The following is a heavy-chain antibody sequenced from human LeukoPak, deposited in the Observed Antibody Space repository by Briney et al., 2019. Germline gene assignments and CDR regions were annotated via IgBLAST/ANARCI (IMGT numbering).Heavy chain of an antibody. Sequence: SETLSLTCAVYGGSFSGYYWSWIRQPPGKGLEWIGEINHSGSTNYNPSLKSRVTISVDTSKNQFSLKLSSVTAADTAVYYCARLGYCSSTSCFCFDYWGQGTLVTVSS. D-gene: IGHD2-2*01. CDR3: ARLGYCSSTSCFCFDY. V-gene: IGHV4-34*01. CDR2: INHSGST. CDR1: GGSFSGYY. J-gene: IGHJ4*02.